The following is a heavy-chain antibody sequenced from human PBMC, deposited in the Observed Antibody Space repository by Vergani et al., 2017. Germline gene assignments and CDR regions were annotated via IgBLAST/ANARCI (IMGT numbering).Heavy chain of an antibody. J-gene: IGHJ3*02. CDR2: ISYDGSNK. D-gene: IGHD3-22*01. CDR3: AKVDGDYYDSSGSVADAFDI. Sequence: QVQLVESGGGVVQPGRSLRLSCAASGFTFSSYGMHWVRQAPGKGLEWVAVISYDGSNKYYADSVKGRFTISRDNSKNTLYLQMNSLRAEETAVYYCAKVDGDYYDSSGSVADAFDIWGQGTMVTVSS. V-gene: IGHV3-30*18. CDR1: GFTFSSYG.